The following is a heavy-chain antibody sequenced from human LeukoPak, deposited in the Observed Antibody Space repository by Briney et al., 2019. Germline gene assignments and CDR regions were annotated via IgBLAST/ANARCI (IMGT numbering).Heavy chain of an antibody. J-gene: IGHJ4*02. CDR1: GFTFTRYW. CDR2: INEDGSDT. Sequence: PGGSLRVSCAASGFTFTRYWVHWVRQPPGKGLEWISRINEDGSDTTYADSVKGRFTISRDNGKNTVFLKMNSRRVEDTVVYYWGRVEVGGDYSKLVYGGRGILVTVS. CDR3: GRVEVGGDYSKLVY. D-gene: IGHD2-21*02. V-gene: IGHV3-74*01.